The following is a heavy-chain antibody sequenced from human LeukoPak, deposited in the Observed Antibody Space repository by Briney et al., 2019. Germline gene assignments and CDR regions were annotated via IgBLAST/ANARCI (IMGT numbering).Heavy chain of an antibody. J-gene: IGHJ4*02. CDR3: AKDRIAAGN. CDR2: IGWNSGSI. D-gene: IGHD6-13*01. V-gene: IGHV3-9*01. CDR1: GFTFDDYA. Sequence: GRSLRLSCAASGFTFDDYAMHWVRQAPGKGLEGVSGIGWNSGSIGYADSVKGRFTISRDNAKNSLYLQMNSLRAEDTDLYYCAKDRIAAGNWGQGTLVTVSS.